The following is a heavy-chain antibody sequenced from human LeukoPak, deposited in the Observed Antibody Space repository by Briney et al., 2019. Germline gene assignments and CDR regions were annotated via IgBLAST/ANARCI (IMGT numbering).Heavy chain of an antibody. CDR2: ISGSGGST. D-gene: IGHD4-17*01. J-gene: IGHJ4*02. Sequence: PGGSLRLSCAASGLTFSRHAMSWVRQAPGKGLEWVSSISGSGGSTYYADSVKGRFTISRDNAKNTLYLQMNSLRAEDTAVYYCAKDYGDLKEDFWGQETLVTVSS. CDR1: GLTFSRHA. V-gene: IGHV3-23*01. CDR3: AKDYGDLKEDF.